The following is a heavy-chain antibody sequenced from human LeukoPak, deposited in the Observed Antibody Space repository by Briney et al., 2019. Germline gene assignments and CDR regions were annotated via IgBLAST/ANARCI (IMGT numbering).Heavy chain of an antibody. Sequence: QSGGSLRLSCAGSGFSFSSYDMGWLRQAPGKGLEWVAALSASGDYTEYADSVKGRFTISRDTSQNTLILEMNSLRAEDTAVYYCAKKPVTIKHPFDNWGQGTLVTVSS. CDR2: LSASGDYT. CDR3: AKKPVTIKHPFDN. D-gene: IGHD5-24*01. CDR1: GFSFSSYD. J-gene: IGHJ4*02. V-gene: IGHV3-23*01.